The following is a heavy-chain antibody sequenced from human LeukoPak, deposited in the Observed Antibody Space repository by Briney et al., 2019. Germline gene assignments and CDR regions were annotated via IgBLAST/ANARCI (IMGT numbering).Heavy chain of an antibody. D-gene: IGHD2-15*01. Sequence: ASVKXSCKASGYTFTGYYMQGVGQAPGQGGEGMGRINPNSAATNYAQHFQGMVTITRDTSISTAYMQLSRLTSDDTAVYYCARTTSTVVGSSGFDYWGQGTLVTVSS. CDR2: INPNSAAT. J-gene: IGHJ4*02. CDR3: ARTTSTVVGSSGFDY. V-gene: IGHV1-2*06. CDR1: GYTFTGYY.